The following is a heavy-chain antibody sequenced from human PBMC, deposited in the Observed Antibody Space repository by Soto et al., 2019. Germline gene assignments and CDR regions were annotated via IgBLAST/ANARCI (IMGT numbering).Heavy chain of an antibody. Sequence: QVQLVQSGAEVKKPESSVRVSCKASGGTFNSYAITWVRQAPGQGLEWMGGTIPMFGTTNYAEKFQGRVTITADGSTNTAYMELSSLRSEDTAVYYGTRCGNRYHSVGYYLVIEGMDDWGQGTMVIVSS. CDR2: TIPMFGTT. J-gene: IGHJ6*02. CDR3: TRCGNRYHSVGYYLVIEGMDD. V-gene: IGHV1-69*12. CDR1: GGTFNSYA. D-gene: IGHD3-22*01.